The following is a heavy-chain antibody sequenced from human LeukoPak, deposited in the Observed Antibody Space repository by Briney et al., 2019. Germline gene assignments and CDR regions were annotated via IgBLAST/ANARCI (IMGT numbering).Heavy chain of an antibody. V-gene: IGHV4-39*01. J-gene: IGHJ3*02. CDR3: ARQYYDILTGHAHAFDI. D-gene: IGHD3-9*01. CDR1: GGSISSSSYY. Sequence: SETLCLTSTVSGGSISSSSYYWGWIRQPPGKGLGWSGGIYYSVSTYYNPSLKSRVTISVDTSKNQCSLKLSSGTAADTAVYYCARQYYDILTGHAHAFDIWGQGTMVTVSS. CDR2: IYYSVST.